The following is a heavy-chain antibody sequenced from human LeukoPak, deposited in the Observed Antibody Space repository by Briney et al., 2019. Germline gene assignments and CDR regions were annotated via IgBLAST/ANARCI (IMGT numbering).Heavy chain of an antibody. CDR1: GFIFSNYG. CDR2: ISGSGGST. CDR3: AKATMVLGWFDP. V-gene: IGHV3-23*01. D-gene: IGHD4-23*01. Sequence: GGSLRLSCAASGFIFSNYGMSWVRQAPGKGLEWVSAISGSGGSTYYADSVKGRFTISRDNSKNTLYLQLSSLRAEDTALYYWAKATMVLGWFDPWGQGTLVTVSS. J-gene: IGHJ5*02.